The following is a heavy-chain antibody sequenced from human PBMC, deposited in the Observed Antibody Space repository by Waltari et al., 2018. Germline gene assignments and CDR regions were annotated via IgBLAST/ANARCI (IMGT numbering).Heavy chain of an antibody. V-gene: IGHV3-11*01. CDR2: MSNSGKRK. Sequence: QVQLVESGGGLVKPGGSLRLSCAASGFTFSDWYMTWIRQAPGKGLEYISYMSNSGKRKLYADSVRGRFTVSRDHASNSVYLQMDSLRSEDTAVYYCARDFSHNGMDVWGQGTTVIVSS. J-gene: IGHJ6*02. CDR3: ARDFSHNGMDV. CDR1: GFTFSDWY.